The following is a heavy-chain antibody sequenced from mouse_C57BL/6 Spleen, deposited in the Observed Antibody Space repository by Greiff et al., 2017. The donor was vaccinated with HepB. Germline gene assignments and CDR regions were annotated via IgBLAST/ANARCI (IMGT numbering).Heavy chain of an antibody. Sequence: VQLQQSGAELVMPGASVKLSCKASGYTFTSYWMHWVKQRPGQGLEWIGEIDPSDSYTNYNQKFKGKSTLTVDKSSSTAYMQLSSLTSEDSAVYYCARGDSPWFAYWGQGTLVTVSA. CDR2: IDPSDSYT. V-gene: IGHV1-69*01. D-gene: IGHD3-3*01. J-gene: IGHJ3*01. CDR1: GYTFTSYW. CDR3: ARGDSPWFAY.